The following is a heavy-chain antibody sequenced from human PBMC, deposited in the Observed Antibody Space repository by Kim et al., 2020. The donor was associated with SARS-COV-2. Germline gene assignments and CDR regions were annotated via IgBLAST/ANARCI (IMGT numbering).Heavy chain of an antibody. CDR3: ARDAGWSWDLYYFDY. V-gene: IGHV1-69*13. J-gene: IGHJ4*02. CDR1: GGTFSSYA. D-gene: IGHD1-26*01. CDR2: IIPIFGTA. Sequence: SVKVSCKASGGTFSSYAISWVRQAPGQGLEWMGGIIPIFGTANYAQKFQGRVTITADESTSTASMELSSLRSEDTAVYYCARDAGWSWDLYYFDYWGQGTLVTVSS.